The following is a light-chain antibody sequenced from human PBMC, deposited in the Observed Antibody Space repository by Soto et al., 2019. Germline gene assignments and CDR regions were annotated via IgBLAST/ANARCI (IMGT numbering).Light chain of an antibody. J-gene: IGLJ7*01. Sequence: QSALTQPASVSGSPGQSITISCTGTSSDVGGYNYVSWYQQHPGKAPKLMIYEVSNRPLGVSTRFSASKSGNTASLTISGLQAEDEADYYCCSYGGSRAVFGGGTQLTVL. V-gene: IGLV2-14*01. CDR3: CSYGGSRAV. CDR2: EVS. CDR1: SSDVGGYNY.